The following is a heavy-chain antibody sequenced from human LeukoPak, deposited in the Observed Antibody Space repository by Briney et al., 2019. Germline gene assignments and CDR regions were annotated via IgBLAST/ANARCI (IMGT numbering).Heavy chain of an antibody. CDR3: ARDMTYYYDSSGPSAY. CDR1: GFTFSSYA. D-gene: IGHD3-22*01. J-gene: IGHJ4*02. V-gene: IGHV3-7*01. Sequence: PGGSLRLSCAASGFTFSSYAMSWVRQAPGKGLEWVANIKQDGSEKYYVDSVKGRFTISRDNAKNSLYLQMNSLRAEDTVVYYCARDMTYYYDSSGPSAYWGQGTLVTVSS. CDR2: IKQDGSEK.